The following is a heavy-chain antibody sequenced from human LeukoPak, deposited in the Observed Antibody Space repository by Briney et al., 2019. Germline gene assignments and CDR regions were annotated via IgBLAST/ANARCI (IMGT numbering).Heavy chain of an antibody. D-gene: IGHD6-13*01. CDR3: ARDGTAAGLYFDL. CDR1: GFTFSSYW. CDR2: IRQDGGEK. V-gene: IGHV3-7*01. J-gene: IGHJ4*01. Sequence: GGSLRPSCAVSGFTFSSYWMNWVRQAPGKGLEWVASIRQDGGEKSYVDSVKGRFTISRDNTKNSLYLQINSLRAEDTAVYYCARDGTAAGLYFDLWGQGTLVTVSS.